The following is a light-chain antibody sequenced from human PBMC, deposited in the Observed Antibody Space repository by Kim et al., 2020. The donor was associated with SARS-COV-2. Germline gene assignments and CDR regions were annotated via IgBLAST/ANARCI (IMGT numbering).Light chain of an antibody. J-gene: IGKJ5*01. CDR3: QQYYFTPIT. Sequence: DVVMTQSPESLAVSLGERATINCRSDQSILYTSNKKNYLAWYQQKPGQPPRLLIYWASIRKPGVPERFSGGGAGTDFTLTITDLQDEDVAVYFCQQYYFTPITFGKGTRLDIK. CDR2: WAS. CDR1: QSILYTSNKKNY. V-gene: IGKV4-1*01.